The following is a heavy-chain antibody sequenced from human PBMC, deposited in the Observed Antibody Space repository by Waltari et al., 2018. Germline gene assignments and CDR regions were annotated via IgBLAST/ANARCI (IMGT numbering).Heavy chain of an antibody. CDR1: GYTFTDYY. CDR2: VDPAGGEP. CDR3: ATDLRIAAAWGGLVDP. D-gene: IGHD6-13*01. Sequence: EAQLVKPGDEVKKPGATAKISCKVSGYTFTDYYMHWVQQATGKGFEWMGTVDPAGGEPMCAENVQSRVTITADTSTDTAYMELSSLSSEDTSVYYCATDLRIAAAWGGLVDPWGLGTLVTVAS. V-gene: IGHV1-69-2*01. J-gene: IGHJ5*02.